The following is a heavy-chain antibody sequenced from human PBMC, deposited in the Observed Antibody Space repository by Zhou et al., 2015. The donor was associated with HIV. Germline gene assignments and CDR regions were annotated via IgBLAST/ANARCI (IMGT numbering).Heavy chain of an antibody. V-gene: IGHV1-69*01. D-gene: IGHD3-3*01. CDR3: ATLWSGSKVGYYYYYMDV. Sequence: QVQLVQSGAEVKKPGSSVKVSCKASGGTFSSYAISWVRQAPGQGLEWMGGIIPIFGTANYAQKFQGRVTITADESTSTAYMELSSLRSEDTAVYYCATLWSGSKVGYYYYYMDVWGKGTTVTVSS. CDR1: GGTFSSYA. CDR2: IIPIFGTA. J-gene: IGHJ6*03.